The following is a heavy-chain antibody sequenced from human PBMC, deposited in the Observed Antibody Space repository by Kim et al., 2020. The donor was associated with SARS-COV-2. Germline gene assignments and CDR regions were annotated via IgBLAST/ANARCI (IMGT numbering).Heavy chain of an antibody. J-gene: IGHJ5*02. CDR2: ISYDGNNK. V-gene: IGHV3-30*18. Sequence: GGSLRLSCAASGFIFSTYGMHWVRQAPGKGLEWVAVISYDGNNKYYADFVKGRFIISRDNSKNTLYLQMNSLRAEDTAVYYCAKDGYSGSYYPNDPWGQGTLVTVSP. D-gene: IGHD1-26*01. CDR3: AKDGYSGSYYPNDP. CDR1: GFIFSTYG.